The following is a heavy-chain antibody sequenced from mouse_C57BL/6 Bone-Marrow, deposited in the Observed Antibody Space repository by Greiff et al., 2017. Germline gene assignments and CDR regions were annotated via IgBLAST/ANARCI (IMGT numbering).Heavy chain of an antibody. CDR2: IDPEDGET. J-gene: IGHJ2*01. CDR1: GFNIKDYY. Sequence: EVKVEESGAELVKPGASVKLSCTASGFNIKDYYMHWVKQRTEQGLEWIGRIDPEDGETKYAPKFQGKATITADTSSNTAYLQLSSLTSEDTAVYYCARSYYGNSYFDYWGQGTTLTVSS. V-gene: IGHV14-2*01. CDR3: ARSYYGNSYFDY. D-gene: IGHD2-1*01.